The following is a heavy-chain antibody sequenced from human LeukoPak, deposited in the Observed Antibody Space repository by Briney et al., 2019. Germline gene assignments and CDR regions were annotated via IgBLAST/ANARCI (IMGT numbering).Heavy chain of an antibody. V-gene: IGHV4-61*02. CDR3: ARGGWQQLVFDY. CDR1: GGSISSGSYY. D-gene: IGHD6-13*01. J-gene: IGHJ4*02. CDR2: IYTSGST. Sequence: SQTLSLTCTVSGGSISSGSYYWSWIRQPAGKGLEWIGRIYTSGSTNYNPSLKSRVTISVDTSKNQFSLKLSSVTAADTAVYYCARGGWQQLVFDYWGQGTLVTVSS.